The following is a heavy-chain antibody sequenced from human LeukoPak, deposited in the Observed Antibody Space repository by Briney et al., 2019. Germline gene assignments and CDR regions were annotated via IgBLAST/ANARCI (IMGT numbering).Heavy chain of an antibody. V-gene: IGHV3-23*01. CDR2: FSESFSASGGST. Sequence: PGGSLKLSCAASGFRFDAYAMSWVRQAPGKGLEWVSGFSESFSASGGSTYSADSVKGRFTISRDNSKNMLYLQMNSLRAEDTAVYYCAKGKISHEGAFDIWGQGTLVIVSS. CDR1: GFRFDAYA. CDR3: AKGKISHEGAFDI. J-gene: IGHJ3*02.